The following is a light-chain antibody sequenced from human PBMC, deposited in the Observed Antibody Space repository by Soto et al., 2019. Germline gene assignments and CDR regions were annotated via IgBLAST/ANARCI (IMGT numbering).Light chain of an antibody. V-gene: IGLV2-8*01. CDR2: EVS. Sequence: QSVLTQPPSASGSPGQSVTISCTGTSIDVGGYNYVSWYQQHPGKAPKLMIYEVSKRPSGVPDRFSGSKSGNTASLTVSGLQAEDEADYYCSSYAGTLYVFGTGTKVPVL. CDR1: SIDVGGYNY. J-gene: IGLJ1*01. CDR3: SSYAGTLYV.